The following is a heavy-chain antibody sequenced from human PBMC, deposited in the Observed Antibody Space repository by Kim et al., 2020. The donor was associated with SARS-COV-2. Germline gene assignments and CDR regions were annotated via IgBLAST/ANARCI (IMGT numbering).Heavy chain of an antibody. J-gene: IGHJ4*02. CDR3: AREGTSGSFPDF. V-gene: IGHV3-30*03. CDR2: K. Sequence: KYDADSVKGRFTISRDNFKNTVYLQMNSLREEDTALYYCAREGTSGSFPDFWGQGTLVTVSS. D-gene: IGHD3-10*01.